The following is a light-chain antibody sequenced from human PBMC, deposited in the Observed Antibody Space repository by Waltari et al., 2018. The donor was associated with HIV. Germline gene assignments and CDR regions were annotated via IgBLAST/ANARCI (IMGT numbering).Light chain of an antibody. Sequence: EIVMTQSPATLSVSPGERATLSCRASQRVSSNFVWYPQKPGQAPSLLSYGASTRASRIPARFSGSGSETEFTLTISSLQSEDVASYHDQQYNNWPPLFTFGPGTEVDIK. CDR1: QRVSSN. CDR2: GAS. V-gene: IGKV3-15*01. CDR3: QQYNNWPPLFT. J-gene: IGKJ3*01.